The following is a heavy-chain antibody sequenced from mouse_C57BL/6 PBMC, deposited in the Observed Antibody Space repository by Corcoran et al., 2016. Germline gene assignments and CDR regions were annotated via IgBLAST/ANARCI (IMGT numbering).Heavy chain of an antibody. Sequence: EVQLQQSGPELVKPGASVKISCKASGYTFTDYYMNWVKQSHGKSLEWIGDINPNNGGTSYNQKFKGKATLTVDKSSSTAYMELRSLTSEDSAVYYCARYFTTVVHYYAMDYGGQGTSVTVSS. D-gene: IGHD1-1*01. V-gene: IGHV1-26*01. CDR1: GYTFTDYY. CDR3: ARYFTTVVHYYAMDY. J-gene: IGHJ4*01. CDR2: INPNNGGT.